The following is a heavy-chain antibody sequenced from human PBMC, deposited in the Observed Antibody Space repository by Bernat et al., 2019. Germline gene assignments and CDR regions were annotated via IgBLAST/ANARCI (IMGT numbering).Heavy chain of an antibody. J-gene: IGHJ4*02. V-gene: IGHV3-30*18. CDR3: AKDGQWLVPRYYFDY. CDR2: ISYDGSNK. D-gene: IGHD6-19*01. Sequence: QVQLVESGGGVVQPGRSLRLSCAASGFTFSSYGMHWVRQAPGKGLEWVAVISYDGSNKYYADSVKGRFTISRDNYKNTLYLQMNSLRAEDTAVYYCAKDGQWLVPRYYFDYWGQGTLVTVSS. CDR1: GFTFSSYG.